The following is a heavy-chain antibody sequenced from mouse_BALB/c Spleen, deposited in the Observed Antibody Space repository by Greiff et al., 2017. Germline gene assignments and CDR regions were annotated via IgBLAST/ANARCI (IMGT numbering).Heavy chain of an antibody. V-gene: IGHV5-17*02. CDR3: ARKVRTAMDY. CDR2: ISSGSSTI. J-gene: IGHJ4*01. Sequence: DVQLVESGGGLVQPGGSRKLSCAASGFTFSSFGMHWVRQAPEKGLEWVAYISSGSSTIYYADTVKGRFTISRDNPKNTLFLQMTSLRSEDTAMYYCARKVRTAMDYWGQGTSVTVSS. CDR1: GFTFSSFG.